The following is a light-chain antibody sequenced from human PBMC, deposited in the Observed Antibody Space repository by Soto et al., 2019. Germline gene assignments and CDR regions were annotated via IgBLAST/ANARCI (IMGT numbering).Light chain of an antibody. CDR2: KAS. J-gene: IGKJ1*01. Sequence: DIQMSQSPSTLSASVGDGVTITCRASQSISSWLAWYQQKPGTAPNLLIYKASTLQSGVPSRFSGSGSGTEFTLTISSLQPDDSATYYCQQYNDNWTFGQGTKV. CDR1: QSISSW. V-gene: IGKV1-5*03. CDR3: QQYNDNWT.